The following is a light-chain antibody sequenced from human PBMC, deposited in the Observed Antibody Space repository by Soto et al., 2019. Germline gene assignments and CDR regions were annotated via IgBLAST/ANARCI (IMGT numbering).Light chain of an antibody. Sequence: QSALTQPASVSGSPGQSITISCTGTSSDVGIYNYVSWYQQHPGKAPKLMIYDVSNRPSGVSNRFSGSKSGNTASLTISGLQAEDEADYYCSSYTSSSTLYVFGPGTKLTVL. CDR1: SSDVGIYNY. J-gene: IGLJ1*01. CDR3: SSYTSSSTLYV. V-gene: IGLV2-14*01. CDR2: DVS.